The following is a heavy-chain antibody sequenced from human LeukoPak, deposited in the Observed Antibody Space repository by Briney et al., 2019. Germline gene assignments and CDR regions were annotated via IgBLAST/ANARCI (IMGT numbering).Heavy chain of an antibody. J-gene: IGHJ4*02. D-gene: IGHD2-2*02. V-gene: IGHV3-30-3*01. CDR2: ISYDGSNK. Sequence: GGSLRLSCAASGFTFSNYEMHWVRQAPGKGLEWVAVISYDGSNKYYADSVKGRFTISRDNSKNTLYLQMNSLRAEDTAVYYCATWGYCSSTSRCTDYFDYWGQGTLATVSS. CDR3: ATWGYCSSTSRCTDYFDY. CDR1: GFTFSNYE.